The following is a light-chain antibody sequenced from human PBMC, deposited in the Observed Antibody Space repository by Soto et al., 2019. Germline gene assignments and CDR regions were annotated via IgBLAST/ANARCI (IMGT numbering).Light chain of an antibody. CDR2: DAS. V-gene: IGKV3-15*01. J-gene: IGKJ1*01. CDR1: QSVSTN. Sequence: EIVMTQSPATLSVSPGERATLSCRASQSVSTNLAWYQQKPGQAPRLLTYDASTRATAIPARFSGSGSGTEFTLTISSLQSVDSAVYYCQQYHNWPPWTFGQGTKV. CDR3: QQYHNWPPWT.